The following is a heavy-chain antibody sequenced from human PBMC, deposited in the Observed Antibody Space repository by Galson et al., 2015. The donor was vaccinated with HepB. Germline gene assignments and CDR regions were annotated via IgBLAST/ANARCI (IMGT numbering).Heavy chain of an antibody. CDR1: GYNFPNYW. D-gene: IGHD2-15*01. J-gene: IGHJ5*02. CDR3: ARLGYGSGDGCYALGGLGP. V-gene: IGHV5-51*01. CDR2: IYPGDSDT. Sequence: QSGAEVKKPGESLKISCKGSGYNFPNYWIGWLRQLPGKGPEWMAIIYPGDSDTRYNPSFQGQVTISANKSISTAYLQWTFLKASDTAMYYCARLGYGSGDGCYALGGLGPGGRGTPVAVSS.